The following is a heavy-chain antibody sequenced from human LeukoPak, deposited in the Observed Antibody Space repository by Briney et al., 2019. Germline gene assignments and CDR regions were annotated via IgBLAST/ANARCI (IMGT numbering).Heavy chain of an antibody. D-gene: IGHD3-22*01. CDR1: GFTFGDYA. CDR2: IRSKAYGGTT. CDR3: TRVDDSSGYSPAHFDY. Sequence: GGSLRLSCTASGFTFGDYAMSWVRQAPGKGLEWVGFIRSKAYGGTTEYAASVKGRFTISRDDSKSIAYLQMNSLKTEDTAVYSCTRVDDSSGYSPAHFDYWGQGTLVTVSS. V-gene: IGHV3-49*04. J-gene: IGHJ4*02.